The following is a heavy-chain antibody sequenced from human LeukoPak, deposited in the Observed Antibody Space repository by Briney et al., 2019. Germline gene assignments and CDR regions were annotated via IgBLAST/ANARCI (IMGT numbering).Heavy chain of an antibody. D-gene: IGHD6-13*01. CDR2: INHSGST. V-gene: IGHV4-34*01. CDR1: GGSFSGYY. J-gene: IGHJ6*03. CDR3: ASRSPGIAEAGARRYYYYYYMDV. Sequence: SETLSLTCAVYGGSFSGYYWSWIRQPPGKGLEWIGEINHSGSTNYNPSLKSRVTISVDTSKNQFSLKLSSVTAADTAVYYCASRSPGIAEAGARRYYYYYYMDVWGKGTTVTISS.